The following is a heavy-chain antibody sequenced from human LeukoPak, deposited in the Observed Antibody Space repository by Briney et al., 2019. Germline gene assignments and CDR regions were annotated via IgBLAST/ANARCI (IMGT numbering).Heavy chain of an antibody. J-gene: IGHJ4*02. V-gene: IGHV1-8*01. CDR1: GYTFTSYD. CDR3: ARSRRGGSKYYFDY. Sequence: ASVKVSCKASGYTFTSYDINWVRQATVQGLEWMGWMNPNSGNTGYAQKFQGRVTMTRNTSISTAYMELSSLRSEDTAVYYCARSRRGGSKYYFDYWGQGTLVTVSS. CDR2: MNPNSGNT. D-gene: IGHD1-26*01.